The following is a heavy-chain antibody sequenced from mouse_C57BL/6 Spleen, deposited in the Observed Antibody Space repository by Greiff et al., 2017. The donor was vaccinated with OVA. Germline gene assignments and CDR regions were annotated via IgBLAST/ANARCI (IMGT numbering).Heavy chain of an antibody. CDR3: AREPIYYYGSSRLDN. CDR2: INPGSGST. V-gene: IGHV1-55*01. Sequence: QVQLQQPGAELVKPGASVKMSCKASGYTFTSYWITWVKQRPGQGLEWIGDINPGSGSTNYNEKFKSKATLTVDTSSSTAYMQLSSLTSEDSAVYYCAREPIYYYGSSRLDNWGKGTTLTVSS. J-gene: IGHJ2*01. CDR1: GYTFTSYW. D-gene: IGHD1-1*01.